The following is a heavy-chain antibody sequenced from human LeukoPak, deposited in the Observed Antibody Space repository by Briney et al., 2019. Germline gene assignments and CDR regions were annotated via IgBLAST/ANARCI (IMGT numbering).Heavy chain of an antibody. Sequence: SETLSLTCAVSGGSISSNSYYWGWIRQPPGKGLEWIGSIYYSGSTYYNPSLKSRVTISVDTSKNQFSLKLSSVTAADTAVYYCARGGGYSYGSFDYWGQGTLVTVSS. D-gene: IGHD5-18*01. J-gene: IGHJ4*02. CDR3: ARGGGYSYGSFDY. CDR2: IYYSGST. CDR1: GGSISSNSYY. V-gene: IGHV4-39*01.